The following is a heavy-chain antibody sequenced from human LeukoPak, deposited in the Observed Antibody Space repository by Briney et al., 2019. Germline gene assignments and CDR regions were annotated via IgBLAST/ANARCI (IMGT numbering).Heavy chain of an antibody. V-gene: IGHV1-69*05. D-gene: IGHD3-10*01. CDR3: ATSYYCSGPLFPHYIDP. J-gene: IGHJ5*01. CDR2: IIPIFGTA. CDR1: GDTFSSYA. Sequence: SVKVSCKASGDTFSSYAINWVRQAPGQGLEWMGRIIPIFGTANYAQKFQGRVTITTDESTSTAYMELSSLRSEDTAVYYCATSYYCSGPLFPHYIDPWGQGTPVTVSS.